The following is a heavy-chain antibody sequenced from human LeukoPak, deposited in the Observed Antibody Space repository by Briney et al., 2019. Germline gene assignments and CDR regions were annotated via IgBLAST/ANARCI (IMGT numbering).Heavy chain of an antibody. Sequence: NPGGSLRLSCAASGFTFSSYSMNWVRQAPGKGLEWVSSISSSSSYIYYADSVKGRFTISRDNAKNSLYLQMNSLRAEDTAVYYCARDLGYCTNGVCPPLQIQHWGQGTLVTVSS. CDR1: GFTFSSYS. CDR3: ARDLGYCTNGVCPPLQIQH. V-gene: IGHV3-21*01. D-gene: IGHD2-8*01. J-gene: IGHJ1*01. CDR2: ISSSSSYI.